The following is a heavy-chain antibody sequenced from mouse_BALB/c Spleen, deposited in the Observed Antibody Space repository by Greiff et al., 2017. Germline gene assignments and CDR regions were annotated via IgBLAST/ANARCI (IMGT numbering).Heavy chain of an antibody. D-gene: IGHD1-1*01. Sequence: QVQLQQSGAELARPGASVKMSCKASGYTFTSYTMHWVKQRPGQGLEWIGYINPSSGYTNYNQKFKDKATLTADKSSSTAYIQLSNLTSEDSAVYYCAKGYYGSSYDYAMDYWGQGTSVTASS. CDR3: AKGYYGSSYDYAMDY. V-gene: IGHV1-4*01. J-gene: IGHJ4*01. CDR2: INPSSGYT. CDR1: GYTFTSYT.